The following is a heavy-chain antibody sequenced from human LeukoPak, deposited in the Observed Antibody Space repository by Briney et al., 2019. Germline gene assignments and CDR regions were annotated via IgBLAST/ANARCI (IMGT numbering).Heavy chain of an antibody. D-gene: IGHD3-3*01. CDR1: GYTFTSYA. CDR2: INTNTGNP. Sequence: GASVKVSCKASGYTFTSYAMNWVRQAPGQGLEWMGWINTNTGNPTYAQGFTGRFVFSLDTSVSTAYLQISSLKAEDTAVYYCARAEVEITIFGVVIYYYYGMDVWGQGTTVTVSS. J-gene: IGHJ6*02. CDR3: ARAEVEITIFGVVIYYYYGMDV. V-gene: IGHV7-4-1*02.